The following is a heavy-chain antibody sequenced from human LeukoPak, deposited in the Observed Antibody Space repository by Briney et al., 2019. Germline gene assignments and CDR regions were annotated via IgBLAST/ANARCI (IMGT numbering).Heavy chain of an antibody. CDR3: ARALYPGYYYDSSGYYW. CDR1: GGTFSSYA. V-gene: IGHV1-69*05. J-gene: IGHJ4*02. Sequence: SVKVSCKASGGTFSSYAISWVRQAPGQGLEWMGGIIPIFGTANYAQKFQGRVTITTDESTSTAYMELSSLRSEDTAVYYCARALYPGYYYDSSGYYWWSQGTLVTVSS. D-gene: IGHD3-22*01. CDR2: IIPIFGTA.